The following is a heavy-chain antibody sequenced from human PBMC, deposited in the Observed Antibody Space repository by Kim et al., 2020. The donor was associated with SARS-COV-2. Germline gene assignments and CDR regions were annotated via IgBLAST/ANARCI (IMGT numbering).Heavy chain of an antibody. CDR2: TYYSGST. CDR1: GGSISSSSYY. CDR3: AGERITMVRGVIYGMDV. J-gene: IGHJ6*02. Sequence: SETLSLTCTVSGGSISSSSYYWGWIRQPPGKGLEWIGSTYYSGSTYYNPSLKSRVTISVDTSKNQFSLKLSSVTAADTAVYYCAGERITMVRGVIYGMDVWGQGTTVTVSS. V-gene: IGHV4-39*01. D-gene: IGHD3-10*01.